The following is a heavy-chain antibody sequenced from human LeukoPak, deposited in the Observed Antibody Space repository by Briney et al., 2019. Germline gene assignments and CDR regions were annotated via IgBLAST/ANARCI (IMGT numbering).Heavy chain of an antibody. J-gene: IGHJ4*02. CDR1: GFNFSNYA. CDR2: ISGSGVST. Sequence: GGSLRLSCAASGFNFSNYAMSWVRQAPGKGLEWVSVISGSGVSTYYADSVKGRFTISRDKSKNTLYLQMNSPRAEDTAVYYCAHGAMYQLDYWGQGTLVTVSS. CDR3: AHGAMYQLDY. D-gene: IGHD2-2*01. V-gene: IGHV3-23*01.